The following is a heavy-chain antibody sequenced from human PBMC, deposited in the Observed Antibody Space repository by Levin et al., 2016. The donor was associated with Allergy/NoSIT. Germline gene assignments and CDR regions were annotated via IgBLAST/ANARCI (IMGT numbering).Heavy chain of an antibody. CDR3: VRSHFCTAVSCLEYFYYGMDV. Sequence: WVRQAPGQGPEWVGWINTNTGDPTYAQGFTGRFAFSLDTSTSTAYLQIGRLRAADTAVYYCVRSHFCTAVSCLEYFYYGMDVWGQGTTVTVSS. J-gene: IGHJ6*02. D-gene: IGHD2-8*02. CDR2: INTNTGDP. V-gene: IGHV7-4-1*01.